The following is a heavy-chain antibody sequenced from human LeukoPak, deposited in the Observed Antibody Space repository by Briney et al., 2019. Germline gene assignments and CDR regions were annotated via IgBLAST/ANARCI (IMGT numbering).Heavy chain of an antibody. CDR3: AGHVQDTAMVTPLYYFDY. J-gene: IGHJ4*02. V-gene: IGHV4-61*08. Sequence: PSQTLSLTCTVSGGSISSGDYYWSWIRQPPGKGLEWIGYIYYSGSTNYNPSLKSRVTISVDTSKNQFSLKLSSVTAADTAVYYCAGHVQDTAMVTPLYYFDYWGQGTLVTVSS. CDR2: IYYSGST. D-gene: IGHD5-18*01. CDR1: GGSISSGDYY.